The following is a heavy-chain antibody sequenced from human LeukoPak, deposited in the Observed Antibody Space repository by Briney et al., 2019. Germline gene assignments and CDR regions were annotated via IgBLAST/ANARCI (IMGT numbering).Heavy chain of an antibody. Sequence: PGGSLRLSCAVSGINFRGYWMAWVRQAPGKGPEWVANMKQDGSEKYYVDSVKGRFTISRDNAKNSLYLEMNSPRVEDTAVYYCARALGHTGYDLYDYWGQGTLVTVSS. D-gene: IGHD5-12*01. V-gene: IGHV3-7*01. CDR1: GINFRGYW. CDR2: MKQDGSEK. J-gene: IGHJ4*02. CDR3: ARALGHTGYDLYDY.